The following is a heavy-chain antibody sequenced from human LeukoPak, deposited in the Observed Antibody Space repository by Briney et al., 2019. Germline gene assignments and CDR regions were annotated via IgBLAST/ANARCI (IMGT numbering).Heavy chain of an antibody. V-gene: IGHV1-8*01. CDR2: MNPNTGYT. CDR1: GYTFSSYD. Sequence: ASVKVSCKASGYTFSSYDINWVRQAPGQGLEWMGLMNPNTGYTAYAQNFQGRVTISRNTSITIAYLELSSLKSEDTAMYYCAREGRGYDRKFDFWGRGTLVTVSS. CDR3: AREGRGYDRKFDF. J-gene: IGHJ4*02. D-gene: IGHD5-12*01.